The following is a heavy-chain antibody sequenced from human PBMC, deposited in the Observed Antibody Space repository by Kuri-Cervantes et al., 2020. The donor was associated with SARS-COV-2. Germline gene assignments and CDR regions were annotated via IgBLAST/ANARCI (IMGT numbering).Heavy chain of an antibody. CDR2: ISGSGGST. CDR3: AKSTREYSSHLLDS. CDR1: GFTFSSYA. D-gene: IGHD2-21*01. Sequence: GESLKISCAASGFTFSSYAMSWVRQAPGKGLEWVSAISGSGGSTYYADSVKGRFTISRDNSKNTLYLQMNSLRAEDTAVYYCAKSTREYSSHLLDSWGLGALVTVSS. J-gene: IGHJ4*02. V-gene: IGHV3-23*01.